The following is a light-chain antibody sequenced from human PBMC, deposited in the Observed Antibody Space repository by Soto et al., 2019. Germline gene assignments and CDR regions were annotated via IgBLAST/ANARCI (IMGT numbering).Light chain of an antibody. CDR2: DAS. CDR3: QQYNNWPPWT. Sequence: EIVMTQSPATLSVSPGERATLSCRASQSVTSNFAWYQQKPGQAPSLLIYDASTRATGIPARFSGSGSGTEFTLTISSLQSEDFAVYYCQQYNNWPPWTCGRGTKVESK. J-gene: IGKJ1*01. CDR1: QSVTSN. V-gene: IGKV3-15*01.